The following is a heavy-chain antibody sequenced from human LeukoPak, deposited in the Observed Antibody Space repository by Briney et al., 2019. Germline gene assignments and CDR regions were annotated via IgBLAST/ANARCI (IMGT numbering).Heavy chain of an antibody. D-gene: IGHD6-13*01. J-gene: IGHJ4*02. CDR3: ATDIAAAGYYFDY. CDR2: FDPEDGET. CDR1: GYTLTELS. V-gene: IGHV1-24*01. Sequence: ASVKVSCKVSGYTLTELSMHWVRQAPGKGLDWMGGFDPEDGETIYAQKFQGRVTMTEDTSTDTAYMELSSLRSEDTAVYYCATDIAAAGYYFDYWGQGTLVTVSS.